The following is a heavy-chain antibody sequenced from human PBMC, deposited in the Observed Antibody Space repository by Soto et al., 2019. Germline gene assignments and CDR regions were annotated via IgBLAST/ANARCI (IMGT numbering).Heavy chain of an antibody. J-gene: IGHJ6*02. D-gene: IGHD2-21*01. CDR2: IYYSGST. V-gene: IGHV4-31*03. Sequence: SETLSLTCTVSGGSISSGGYYWSWIRQHPRKGLEWIGYIYYSGSTYYNPSLKSRVTISVDTSKNQFSLKLSSVTAADTAVYYCAASCVGCGGFNYYGMDVWGQGTTVTVSS. CDR1: GGSISSGGYY. CDR3: AASCVGCGGFNYYGMDV.